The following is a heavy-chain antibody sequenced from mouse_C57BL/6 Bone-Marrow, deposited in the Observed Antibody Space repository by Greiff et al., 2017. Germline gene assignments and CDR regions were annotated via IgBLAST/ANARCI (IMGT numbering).Heavy chain of an antibody. V-gene: IGHV1-69*01. Sequence: VQLQQPGAALVMPGASVQLSCKASGYTFTSYWMHWVKQRPGQGLEWIGEIDPSDSYTNYNQKFKGKSTLTVDKSSSPAYMQRSCLTSEDSAVYYCAKGENYGYDQAWFAYWGQGTLVTVSA. CDR1: GYTFTSYW. CDR2: IDPSDSYT. J-gene: IGHJ3*01. D-gene: IGHD2-2*01. CDR3: AKGENYGYDQAWFAY.